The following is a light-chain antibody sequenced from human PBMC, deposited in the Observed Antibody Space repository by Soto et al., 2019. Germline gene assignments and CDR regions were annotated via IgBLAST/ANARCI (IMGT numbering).Light chain of an antibody. CDR3: QQYSDNWT. CDR1: QSISSW. CDR2: KAS. J-gene: IGKJ1*01. V-gene: IGKV1-5*03. Sequence: DIQMTQSPSTLSASVGDRVTITCRASQSISSWLAWYQQKPGTAPNLLIYKASTFQGGVPSRFSGSGSGTDFTLTISSLQPDDAEIYYCQQYSDNWTFGQGTKVEIK.